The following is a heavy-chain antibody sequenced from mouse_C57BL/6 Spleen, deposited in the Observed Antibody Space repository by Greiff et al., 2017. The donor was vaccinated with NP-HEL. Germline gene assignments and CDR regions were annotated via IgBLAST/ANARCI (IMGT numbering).Heavy chain of an antibody. CDR1: GFSLTSYG. CDR3: ARHGGTTVEEYFDV. D-gene: IGHD1-1*01. V-gene: IGHV2-6*03. Sequence: QVQLKESGPGLVAPSQSLSITCTVSGFSLTSYGVHWVRQPPGKGLEWLVVIWSDGSTTYNSALKSRLSISKDNSKSQVFLKMNSLQTDDTAMYYCARHGGTTVEEYFDVWGTGTTVTVSS. J-gene: IGHJ1*03. CDR2: IWSDGST.